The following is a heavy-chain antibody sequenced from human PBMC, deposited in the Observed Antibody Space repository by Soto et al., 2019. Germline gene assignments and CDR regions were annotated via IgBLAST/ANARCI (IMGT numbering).Heavy chain of an antibody. CDR1: GFTLSNYA. V-gene: IGHV3-23*01. J-gene: IGHJ4*02. CDR2: ISGGGGST. Sequence: GGSLRLSCAASGFTLSNYAMSWVRQAPGKGLEWVSAISGGGGSTFYADSAKGRFTISRDNSKNTLYLQMDSLRADDTAVYYCARGDSASCYAASLYWGQGTLVTVSS. D-gene: IGHD2-2*01. CDR3: ARGDSASCYAASLY.